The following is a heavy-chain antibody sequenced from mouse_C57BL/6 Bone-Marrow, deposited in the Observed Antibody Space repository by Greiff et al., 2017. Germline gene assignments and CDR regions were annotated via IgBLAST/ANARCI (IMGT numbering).Heavy chain of an antibody. D-gene: IGHD2-1*01. CDR2: FHPYNDDT. Sequence: QVQLQQSGAELVKPGASVKMSCKASGYTFTTYPIEWMKQNHGKSLEWIGNFHPYNDDTKYNEKFKGKATLTVEKSSSTVYLELNRLTSYDSAVYYGARKIYYGKYGFAYWGQGTLVTVSA. CDR1: GYTFTTYP. V-gene: IGHV1-47*01. J-gene: IGHJ3*01. CDR3: ARKIYYGKYGFAY.